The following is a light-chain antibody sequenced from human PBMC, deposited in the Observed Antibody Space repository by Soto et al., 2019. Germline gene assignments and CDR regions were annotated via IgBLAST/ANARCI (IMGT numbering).Light chain of an antibody. CDR2: STS. CDR1: TGAVTSGFY. V-gene: IGLV7-43*01. CDR3: LLYYGGAVV. J-gene: IGLJ2*01. Sequence: QAVVTQEPSLTVSPGGTVTLTCASCTGAVTSGFYPNWFQQKPGQAPRALIYSTSNKYSWTPARFSGSLLGGKAALTLSGVQPEDEADYYCLLYYGGAVVFGGGTKLTVL.